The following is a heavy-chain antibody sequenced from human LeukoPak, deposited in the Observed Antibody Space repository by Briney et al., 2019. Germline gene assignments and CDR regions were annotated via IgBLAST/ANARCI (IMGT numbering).Heavy chain of an antibody. J-gene: IGHJ5*02. Sequence: ASVKVSCKASGYTFTGYYLHWVRRATGQGLEWMAWINPNSGGTNYAQKFQGRVTMTRDTSISTAYIELSRLRSDDTAVYYCARDYDSSGSPHGWFDPWGQGTLVTVSS. D-gene: IGHD3-22*01. V-gene: IGHV1-2*02. CDR3: ARDYDSSGSPHGWFDP. CDR2: INPNSGGT. CDR1: GYTFTGYY.